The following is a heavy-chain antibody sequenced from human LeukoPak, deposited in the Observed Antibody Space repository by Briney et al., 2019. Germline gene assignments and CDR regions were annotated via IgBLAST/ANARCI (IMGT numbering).Heavy chain of an antibody. V-gene: IGHV3-49*04. Sequence: GRSLRLSCTASGFIFADYAMSWVRQAPGLGLEWVSFIRSNTYGGTTEYAASVKGRFTISRDDSKSIAYLQMNSLKTEDTAMYYCTRGDYSDYLDYWGQGTLVTVSS. D-gene: IGHD4-11*01. CDR2: IRSNTYGGTT. J-gene: IGHJ4*02. CDR3: TRGDYSDYLDY. CDR1: GFIFADYA.